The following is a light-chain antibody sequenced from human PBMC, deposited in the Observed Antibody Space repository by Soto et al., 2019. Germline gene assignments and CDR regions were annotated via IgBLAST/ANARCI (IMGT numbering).Light chain of an antibody. V-gene: IGKV1-9*01. CDR2: AAS. CDR1: QGISSY. CDR3: QQLNSYPLT. J-gene: IGKJ4*01. Sequence: DIPLTQSPSFLSASVGDRVTITCRASQGISSYLAWYQQKPGKAPKLLIYAASTLQSGVPSRFSGSGSGTDVSLTISSLQPEDFATYYCQQLNSYPLTFGGVTKVEIK.